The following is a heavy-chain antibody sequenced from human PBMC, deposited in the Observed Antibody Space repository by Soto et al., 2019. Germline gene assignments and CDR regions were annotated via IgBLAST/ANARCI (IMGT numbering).Heavy chain of an antibody. Sequence: PSETLSLTCTVSGGSISSGGYYWSWIRQHPGKGLEWIGYIYYSGSTYYNPSLKSRVTISVDTSKNQFSLKLSSVTAADTAVYYCARECRNGYDHSHGMDVWGQGTTVTVAS. CDR2: IYYSGST. V-gene: IGHV4-31*03. CDR1: GGSISSGGYY. D-gene: IGHD5-12*01. CDR3: ARECRNGYDHSHGMDV. J-gene: IGHJ6*02.